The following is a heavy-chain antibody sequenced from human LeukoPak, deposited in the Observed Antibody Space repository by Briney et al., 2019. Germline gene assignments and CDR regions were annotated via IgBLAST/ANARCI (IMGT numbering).Heavy chain of an antibody. CDR2: ITASGTAM. V-gene: IGHV3-48*01. D-gene: IGHD2-2*01. CDR1: GFTFSSYS. CDR3: ARETYQLLCGMDV. Sequence: GGSLRLSCAASGFTFSSYSMNWVRQAPGKGLEWVSHITASGTAMFYADSVKGRFTISRDNAKNSLYLQMNSLRAEDTAVYYCARETYQLLCGMDVWGQGTTVTVSS. J-gene: IGHJ6*02.